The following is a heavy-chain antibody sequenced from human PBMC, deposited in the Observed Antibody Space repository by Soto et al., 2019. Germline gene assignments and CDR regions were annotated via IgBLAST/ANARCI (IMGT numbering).Heavy chain of an antibody. Sequence: GGSLRLSCAASGFSFSNYGMHWVRQAPGKGLEWVAVISFDGSNEYYTDSVKGRFTISRDNSKNMLYLQMNSLRAEDTAVFYCAKDRDSMVRGAILPYYYYYVMDVWGQGTAVTVSS. CDR3: AKDRDSMVRGAILPYYYYYVMDV. J-gene: IGHJ6*02. D-gene: IGHD3-10*01. CDR2: ISFDGSNE. V-gene: IGHV3-30*18. CDR1: GFSFSNYG.